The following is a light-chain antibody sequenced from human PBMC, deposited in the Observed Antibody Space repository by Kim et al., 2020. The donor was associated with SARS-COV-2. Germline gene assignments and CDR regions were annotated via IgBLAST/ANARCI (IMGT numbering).Light chain of an antibody. CDR2: AAS. Sequence: IVMMQSPATLSMSPGERATLSCRASQSVSSNLAWFQQKPGQAPRLLIYAASIRATGIPARFSGSGSETEFTLTFSSLQSEDFAVYYCQHYNNWPHDTFGQGTKLEI. CDR1: QSVSSN. J-gene: IGKJ2*01. CDR3: QHYNNWPHDT. V-gene: IGKV3D-15*01.